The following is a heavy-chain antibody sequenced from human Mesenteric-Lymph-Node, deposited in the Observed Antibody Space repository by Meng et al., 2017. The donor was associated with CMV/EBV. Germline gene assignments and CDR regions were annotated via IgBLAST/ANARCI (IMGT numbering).Heavy chain of an antibody. D-gene: IGHD5-12*01. Sequence: GSLRLSCTVSGGSISSSSYYWGWIRQPPGKGLEWIGSIYYSGSTYYNPSLKSRVTISVDTSKNQFFLKVTSVTAADTAVYYCARIQATEDIWGQGTLVTVSS. V-gene: IGHV4-39*07. CDR3: ARIQATEDI. J-gene: IGHJ4*02. CDR2: IYYSGST. CDR1: GGSISSSSYY.